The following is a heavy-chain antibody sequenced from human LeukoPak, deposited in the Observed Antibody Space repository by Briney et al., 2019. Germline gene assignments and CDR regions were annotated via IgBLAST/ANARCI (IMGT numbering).Heavy chain of an antibody. V-gene: IGHV3-33*01. CDR2: IWYDGSNK. CDR3: ARDHELLRGLDYFDY. J-gene: IGHJ4*02. CDR1: GFTFSSYG. Sequence: PGGSLRLSCAASGFTFSSYGMHWVRQAPGKGLEWVEVIWYDGSNKYYADSVKGRFTISRDNSKNTLYLQMNSLRAEDTAVYYCARDHELLRGLDYFDYWGQGTLVTVSS. D-gene: IGHD1-26*01.